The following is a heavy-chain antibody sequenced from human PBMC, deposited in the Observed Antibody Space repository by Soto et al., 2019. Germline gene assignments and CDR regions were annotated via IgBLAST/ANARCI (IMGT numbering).Heavy chain of an antibody. Sequence: QVHLVQSGAEVKKPGASVKVSCKASGYTLSSYGISWVRQAPGQGLEWMGRITTYNGNTNYAQKLQGRVTMTTDLSTNTAFMELRTMTSDDTAVYYCARDWGELYIDYWGQGTLVTVSS. CDR1: GYTLSSYG. J-gene: IGHJ4*02. V-gene: IGHV1-18*01. CDR2: ITTYNGNT. D-gene: IGHD3-10*01. CDR3: ARDWGELYIDY.